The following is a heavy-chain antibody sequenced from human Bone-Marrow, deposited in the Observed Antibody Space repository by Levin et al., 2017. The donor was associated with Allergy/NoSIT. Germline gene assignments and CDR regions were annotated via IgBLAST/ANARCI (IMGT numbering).Heavy chain of an antibody. J-gene: IGHJ3*02. CDR1: GYTFTSYY. CDR3: ARDIVYCSGGSCYYDAFDI. D-gene: IGHD2-15*01. CDR2: INPSGGST. V-gene: IGHV1-46*01. Sequence: ASVKVSCKASGYTFTSYYMHWVRQAPGQGLEWMGIINPSGGSTSYAQKFQGRVTMTRDTSTSTVYMELSSLRSEDTAVYYCARDIVYCSGGSCYYDAFDIWGQGTMVTVSS.